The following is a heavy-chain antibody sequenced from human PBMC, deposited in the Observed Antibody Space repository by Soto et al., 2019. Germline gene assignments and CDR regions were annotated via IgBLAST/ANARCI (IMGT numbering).Heavy chain of an antibody. Sequence: SGPTLVNPTQTLTLTCTFSGFSLSTNGVGVGWIRQPPGKALEWLALIYWDDDKRYSPSLKTRLTISRDTSKNQVVLTMTNVDPVDTSTYYCARIPHYSDSYYMDYWGQGTLVTVSS. J-gene: IGHJ4*02. CDR2: IYWDDDK. D-gene: IGHD2-21*01. CDR3: ARIPHYSDSYYMDY. CDR1: GFSLSTNGVG. V-gene: IGHV2-5*02.